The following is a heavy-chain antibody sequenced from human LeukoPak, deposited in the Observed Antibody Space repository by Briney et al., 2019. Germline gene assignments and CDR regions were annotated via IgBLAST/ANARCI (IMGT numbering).Heavy chain of an antibody. CDR2: ISYDGSNK. Sequence: GGSLRLSCAASGFTFSSYAVHWVRQAPGQGLEWVAFISYDGSNKYYADSVKGRFTISRDNSKNTLYLQMNSLRAEDTAVYYCARSRPYCSSTSCYFGAFDIWGQGTMVTVSS. CDR1: GFTFSSYA. V-gene: IGHV3-30-3*01. D-gene: IGHD2-2*01. CDR3: ARSRPYCSSTSCYFGAFDI. J-gene: IGHJ3*02.